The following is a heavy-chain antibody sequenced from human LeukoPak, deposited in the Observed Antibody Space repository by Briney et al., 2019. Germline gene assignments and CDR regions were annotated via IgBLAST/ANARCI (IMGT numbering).Heavy chain of an antibody. D-gene: IGHD3-10*01. V-gene: IGHV1-18*01. CDR2: ISAYNGNT. J-gene: IGHJ4*02. Sequence: ASVKVSCKASGYTFTSYGISWVRQAPGQGLEWMGWISAYNGNTNYAQKLQGRVTMTTDTSTSTAYMELRSLRSDDTAVYYCARAFSDYGSGSYWLDYWGQGTLVTASS. CDR3: ARAFSDYGSGSYWLDY. CDR1: GYTFTSYG.